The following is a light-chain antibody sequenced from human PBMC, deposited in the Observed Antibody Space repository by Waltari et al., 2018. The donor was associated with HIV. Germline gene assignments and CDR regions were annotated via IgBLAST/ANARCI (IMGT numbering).Light chain of an antibody. Sequence: IQMTQPPSSLSASVGDRVTITCRASQSISSYLNWYQQKPGKAPKLLIYAASSLQSGVPSRFSGSGSGTDFTLTISSLQPEDFATYYCQQSYSTSTWTFGQGTKVEIK. CDR1: QSISSY. V-gene: IGKV1-39*01. CDR2: AAS. J-gene: IGKJ1*01. CDR3: QQSYSTSTWT.